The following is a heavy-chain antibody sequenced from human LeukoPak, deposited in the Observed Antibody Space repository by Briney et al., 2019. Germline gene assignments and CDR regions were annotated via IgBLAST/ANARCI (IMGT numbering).Heavy chain of an antibody. CDR1: GLSVSNNY. CDR3: ARESSDSNGWYHFDS. J-gene: IGHJ4*02. V-gene: IGHV3-53*01. CDR2: IHTGGDI. D-gene: IGHD6-19*01. Sequence: GGSLRLSCAASGLSVSNNYMSWVRQAPGKGLEWVSTIHTGGDIYYADSVKGRLTVSRDNSRNTMYLQVNSLRADDTAVYYCARESSDSNGWYHFDSWGQGTLVVVSS.